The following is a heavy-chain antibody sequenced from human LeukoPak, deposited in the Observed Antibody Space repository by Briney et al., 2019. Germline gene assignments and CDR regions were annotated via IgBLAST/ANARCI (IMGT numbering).Heavy chain of an antibody. D-gene: IGHD3-22*01. CDR2: ISYDGSNK. CDR1: GFTFSSYA. V-gene: IGHV3-30*04. J-gene: IGHJ3*02. CDR3: AKRIWGFPDSSGYYGSDDAFDI. Sequence: PGGSLRLSCAASGFTFSSYAMHWVRQAPGKGLEWVAVISYDGSNKYYAGSVKGRFTISRDNSKNTLYLQMDSLRAEDTAVYYCAKRIWGFPDSSGYYGSDDAFDIWGQGTMVTVSS.